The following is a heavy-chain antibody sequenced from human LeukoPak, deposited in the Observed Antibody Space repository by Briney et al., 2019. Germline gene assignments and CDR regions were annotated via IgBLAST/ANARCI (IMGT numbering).Heavy chain of an antibody. Sequence: SETLSLTCTVSGGSISSYYWSWIRQPPGKGLEWIGNLYYRGSTSYKPSLEGRVTISVDTSKNQFSLKLSSVTAADAAVYYCARRRYYYDSSGCILDYWGQGTLVTVSS. CDR2: LYYRGST. V-gene: IGHV4-59*01. CDR1: GGSISSYY. D-gene: IGHD3-22*01. CDR3: ARRRYYYDSSGCILDY. J-gene: IGHJ4*02.